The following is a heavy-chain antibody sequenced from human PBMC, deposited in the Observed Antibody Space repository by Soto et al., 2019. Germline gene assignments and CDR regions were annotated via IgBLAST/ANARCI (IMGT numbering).Heavy chain of an antibody. Sequence: EVKLVQSGAEVKKPGESLRISCKGSGYTFTSYWINWVRQMPGKGLEWMGRIDPTDSYTNYNPSFQGHVTISADKSLSNAYLHWDSLRASDTATYYCARGGPQVVHNWVDPWGQGTLVTVSS. V-gene: IGHV5-10-1*01. CDR2: IDPTDSYT. J-gene: IGHJ5*02. CDR1: GYTFTSYW. D-gene: IGHD2-15*01. CDR3: ARGGPQVVHNWVDP.